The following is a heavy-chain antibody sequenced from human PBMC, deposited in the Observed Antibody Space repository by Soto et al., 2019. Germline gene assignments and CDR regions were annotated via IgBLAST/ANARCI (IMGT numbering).Heavy chain of an antibody. Sequence: SETLSLTCAVYGGSFSGYYWSWIRQPPGKGLEWIGEINHSGSTNYNPSLKSRVTISVDTSKNQFSLKLSSVTAADTAVYYCARDPYGLPLGYYYYGMDVWGQGTTVTVSS. V-gene: IGHV4-34*01. CDR3: ARDPYGLPLGYYYYGMDV. CDR2: INHSGST. J-gene: IGHJ6*02. D-gene: IGHD2-21*02. CDR1: GGSFSGYY.